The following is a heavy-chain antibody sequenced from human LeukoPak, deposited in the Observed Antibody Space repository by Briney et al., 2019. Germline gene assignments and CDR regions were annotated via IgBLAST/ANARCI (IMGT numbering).Heavy chain of an antibody. V-gene: IGHV4-34*01. D-gene: IGHD2-2*01. J-gene: IGHJ6*03. CDR1: GGSFSGYY. Sequence: SETLSLTCAVYGGSFSGYYWSWIRQPPGKGLEWVGEINHSGSTNYNPSLKSRVTISVDTSKNQFSLKLSSVTAADTAVYYCARSRVVPAAEVYYYYYMDVWGKGTTVTVSS. CDR3: ARSRVVPAAEVYYYYYMDV. CDR2: INHSGST.